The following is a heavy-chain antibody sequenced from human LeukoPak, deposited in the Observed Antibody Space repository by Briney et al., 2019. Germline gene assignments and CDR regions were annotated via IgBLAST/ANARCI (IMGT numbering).Heavy chain of an antibody. D-gene: IGHD2-15*01. J-gene: IGHJ3*02. CDR3: AKDIRPGLHDAFGI. V-gene: IGHV3-43D*04. CDR1: GFTFDDYA. Sequence: GGSLRLSCAASGFTFDDYAVHWVRQAPGKGLEWVSLISWDGGSTYYADSVKGRFAISRDNSKNSLYLQMNSLRAEDTALYYCAKDIRPGLHDAFGIWGQGTMVTVSS. CDR2: ISWDGGST.